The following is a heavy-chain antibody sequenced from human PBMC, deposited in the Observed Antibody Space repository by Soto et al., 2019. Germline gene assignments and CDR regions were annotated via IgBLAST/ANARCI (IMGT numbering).Heavy chain of an antibody. CDR2: INPDSGGT. V-gene: IGHV1-2*02. Sequence: QVQLVQSGAEVKKPGASVKVSCKATADTFTGYYMHWVRQAPGQGIEWMGWINPDSGGTNYAQKLQGRVTMTRDTSVGTACMELNRLTSDDTVVYYWATGYSSSWYWFDAWGQGTLVTVSS. CDR3: ATGYSSSWYWFDA. CDR1: ADTFTGYY. J-gene: IGHJ5*02. D-gene: IGHD6-13*01.